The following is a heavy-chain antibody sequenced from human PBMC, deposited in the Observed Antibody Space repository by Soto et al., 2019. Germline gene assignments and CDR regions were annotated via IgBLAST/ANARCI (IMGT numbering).Heavy chain of an antibody. CDR2: IYSGGST. CDR1: GFTVSSNY. J-gene: IGHJ1*01. D-gene: IGHD2-21*02. Sequence: GGSLRLSCAASGFTVSSNYMSWVRQAPGKGLEWVSVIYSGGSTYYADSVKGRFTISRDNSKNTLYLQMNSLRAEDTAEYYCAREGAYCGGDCYEYFQHWGQGTLVTVSS. V-gene: IGHV3-53*01. CDR3: AREGAYCGGDCYEYFQH.